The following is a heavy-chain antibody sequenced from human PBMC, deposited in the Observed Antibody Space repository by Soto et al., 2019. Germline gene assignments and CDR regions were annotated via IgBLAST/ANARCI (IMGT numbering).Heavy chain of an antibody. J-gene: IGHJ6*02. Sequence: ASVEVSCKXSGYTFTSYGISWVRQAPGQGLEWMGWISAYNGNTNYAQKLQGRVTMTTDTPTSTAYMELRSLRSDDTAVYYCARTSSSWPFYYYYYYGMDVWGQGTTVTVSS. CDR3: ARTSSSWPFYYYYYYGMDV. CDR1: GYTFTSYG. D-gene: IGHD6-13*01. V-gene: IGHV1-18*01. CDR2: ISAYNGNT.